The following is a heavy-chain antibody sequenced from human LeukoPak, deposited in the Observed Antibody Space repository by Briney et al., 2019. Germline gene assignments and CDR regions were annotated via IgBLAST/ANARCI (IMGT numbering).Heavy chain of an antibody. J-gene: IGHJ4*02. CDR2: IRSKTNGGTT. CDR1: GFTFSNAW. CDR3: TTSTIGYTYAAY. D-gene: IGHD3-16*01. Sequence: TGGSLRLSCAASGFTFSNAWMSWVRQAPGKGLEWVGRIRSKTNGGTTPDYAAAVKGRFTISRDDSKNTLYLQVNSLKTEDTAVYYCTTSTIGYTYAAYWGQGTLVTVSS. V-gene: IGHV3-15*01.